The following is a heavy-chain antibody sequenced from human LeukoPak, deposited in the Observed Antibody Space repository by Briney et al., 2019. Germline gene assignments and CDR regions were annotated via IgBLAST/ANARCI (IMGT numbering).Heavy chain of an antibody. CDR3: AKDQESSSWNTGYYYYMDV. V-gene: IGHV3-30*04. CDR1: GFTFSSYA. D-gene: IGHD6-13*01. CDR2: ISYDGSNK. J-gene: IGHJ6*03. Sequence: GRSLRLSCAASGFTFSSYAMHWVRQAPGKGLEWVAVISYDGSNKYYADSVKGRFTISRDNSKNTLYLQMNSLRAEDTAVYYCAKDQESSSWNTGYYYYMDVWGKGTTVTVSS.